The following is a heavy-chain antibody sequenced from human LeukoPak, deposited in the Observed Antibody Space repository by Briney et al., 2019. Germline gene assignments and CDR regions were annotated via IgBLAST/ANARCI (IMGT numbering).Heavy chain of an antibody. Sequence: SETLSLTCAVSGGSISSSNWWSWVRQPPGKGLEWIGEIYHSGSTNYNPSLKSRVTISVDKSKNQFSLKLSSVTAADTAVYYCAREIVPLGMAAAGPMDVWGQGTTVTVS. D-gene: IGHD6-13*01. V-gene: IGHV4-4*02. J-gene: IGHJ6*02. CDR2: IYHSGST. CDR1: GGSISSSNW. CDR3: AREIVPLGMAAAGPMDV.